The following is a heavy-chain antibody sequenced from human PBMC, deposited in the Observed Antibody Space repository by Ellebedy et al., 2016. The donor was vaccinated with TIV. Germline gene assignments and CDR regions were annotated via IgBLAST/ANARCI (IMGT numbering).Heavy chain of an antibody. V-gene: IGHV1-18*04. D-gene: IGHD2-2*01. CDR3: ARYCNSTTCSNWFDP. CDR2: ISAYNGNT. J-gene: IGHJ5*02. Sequence: AASVKVSCKASGYTFTRYGISWVRQAPGQGLEWMGWISAYNGNTDYAQKLQGRVTMTTDTSTSTAYMELRSLRSDDTAVYYCARYCNSTTCSNWFDPWGQGTLVTVSS. CDR1: GYTFTRYG.